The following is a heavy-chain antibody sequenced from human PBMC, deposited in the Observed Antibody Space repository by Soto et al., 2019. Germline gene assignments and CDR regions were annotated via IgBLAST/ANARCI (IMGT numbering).Heavy chain of an antibody. V-gene: IGHV3-21*01. D-gene: IGHD5-12*01. Sequence: PGGSLRLSCAASGFTFSSYSMNWVRQAPGKGLEWVPSISSSSSYIYYADSVKGRFTISRDNAKNSLYLQMNSLRAEDTAVYYCARIRTRHEKSGYDSIGIDYWGQGTLVTVSS. J-gene: IGHJ4*02. CDR3: ARIRTRHEKSGYDSIGIDY. CDR1: GFTFSSYS. CDR2: ISSSSSYI.